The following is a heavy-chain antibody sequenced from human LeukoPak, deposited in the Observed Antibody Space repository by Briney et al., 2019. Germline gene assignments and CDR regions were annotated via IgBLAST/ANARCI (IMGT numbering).Heavy chain of an antibody. CDR3: ARDMSSGYY. CDR1: GGSISSSSYY. D-gene: IGHD6-19*01. J-gene: IGHJ4*02. V-gene: IGHV4-39*07. CDR2: IYYSGST. Sequence: TSETLSLTCTVPGGSISSSSYYWGWIRQPPGKGLEWIGSIYYSGSTYYNPSLKSRVTISVDTSKNQFSLKLSSVTAADTAVYYCARDMSSGYYWGQGTLVTVSS.